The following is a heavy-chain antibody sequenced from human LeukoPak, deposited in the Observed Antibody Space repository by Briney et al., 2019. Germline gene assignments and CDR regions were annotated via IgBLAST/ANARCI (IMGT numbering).Heavy chain of an antibody. J-gene: IGHJ3*02. D-gene: IGHD3-3*01. V-gene: IGHV3-21*05. CDR3: ARDLGVRAFDI. CDR1: GFTFSAYN. CDR2: IGTGNTHI. Sequence: GSLRLSCAASGFTFSAYNMAWVRQVPGRGLEWVSFIGTGNTHINYADSVKGRFTISRDDVTNSVYLQMRGLRADDTAVYYCARDLGVRAFDIWGQGTMVTVSP.